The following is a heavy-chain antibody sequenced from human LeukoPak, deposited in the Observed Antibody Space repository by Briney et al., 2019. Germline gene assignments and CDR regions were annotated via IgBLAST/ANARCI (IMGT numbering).Heavy chain of an antibody. CDR2: IYHSGRT. Sequence: TSETLSLTCTVSGYSISSAYYWGWIRQPPGKGLAWIGNIYHSGRTYYNPSLKSRVTISVDTSKNQFSLKLSSVTAADTAVYYCTRPYYYDSSGYPDYWGQGTLVTVSS. CDR1: GYSISSAYY. J-gene: IGHJ4*02. CDR3: TRPYYYDSSGYPDY. D-gene: IGHD3-22*01. V-gene: IGHV4-38-2*02.